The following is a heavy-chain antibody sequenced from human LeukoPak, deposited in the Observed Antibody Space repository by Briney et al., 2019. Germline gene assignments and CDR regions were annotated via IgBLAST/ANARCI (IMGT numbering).Heavy chain of an antibody. CDR3: ARAVAAAGTRYYYYYMDV. CDR1: GFTFSSYW. J-gene: IGHJ6*03. D-gene: IGHD6-13*01. V-gene: IGHV3-74*01. Sequence: GGSLRLSCAASGFTFSSYWMHWVRQAPGKGLVWVSRISDGSSTSYADSVKGRFTISRDNAKNTLYLQMNSLRAEDTAVYYCARAVAAAGTRYYYYYMDVWGKGTTVTTSS. CDR2: ISDGSST.